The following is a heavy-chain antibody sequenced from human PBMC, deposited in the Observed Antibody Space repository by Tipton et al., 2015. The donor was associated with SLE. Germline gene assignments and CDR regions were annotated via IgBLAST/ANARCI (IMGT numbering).Heavy chain of an antibody. J-gene: IGHJ4*02. CDR1: GESFSGYY. CDR2: ISPSVST. Sequence: LSLTCAVYGESFSGYYWSWIRQPPGKGLEWIGEISPSVSTNYNPSLKSRVIMSLDISKSQFSLRLNSVTAADTAVYFCARRPNCSGGNCLLNFFDYWGQGILVTVSS. V-gene: IGHV4-34*01. D-gene: IGHD2-15*01. CDR3: ARRPNCSGGNCLLNFFDY.